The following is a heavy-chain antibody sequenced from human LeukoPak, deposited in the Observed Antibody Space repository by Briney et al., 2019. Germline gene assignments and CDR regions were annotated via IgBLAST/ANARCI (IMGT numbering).Heavy chain of an antibody. D-gene: IGHD2-15*01. J-gene: IGHJ4*02. CDR1: GFTFSSYA. Sequence: GGSLRLSCAASGFTFSSYAMHWVRQAPGKGLEYVSAISSNGGSTYYANSVKGRFTISRDNSKNTLYLQMGSLRAEDMAVYYCARPLRVAASPVHWGQGTLVTVSS. CDR3: ARPLRVAASPVH. CDR2: ISSNGGST. V-gene: IGHV3-64*01.